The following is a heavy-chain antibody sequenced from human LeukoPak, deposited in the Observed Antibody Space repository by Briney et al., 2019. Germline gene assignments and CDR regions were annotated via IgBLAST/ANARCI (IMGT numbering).Heavy chain of an antibody. Sequence: SETLSLTCTVSGGSISSSNYYWGWIRQPPGKGLEWIGSIYYSGSTYYNPSLKSRVTISVDTSKNQFSLNLSSVSAADTAVYYCAGRRIVATIDYWGQGTLVTVSS. V-gene: IGHV4-39*01. CDR2: IYYSGST. D-gene: IGHD5-12*01. CDR1: GGSISSSNYY. CDR3: AGRRIVATIDY. J-gene: IGHJ4*02.